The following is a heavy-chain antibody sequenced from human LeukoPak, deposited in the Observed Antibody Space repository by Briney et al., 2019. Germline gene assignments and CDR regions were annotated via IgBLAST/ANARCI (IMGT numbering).Heavy chain of an antibody. CDR3: AKKSRDGYNPFDY. V-gene: IGHV3-23*01. J-gene: IGHJ4*02. CDR1: GFTVSSNY. CDR2: ISSSGESP. D-gene: IGHD5-24*01. Sequence: PGGSLRLSCAASGFTVSSNYMSWVRQAPGKGLEWVCGISSSGESPYYADSVKGRFTISRDNSKNTLYLEINSLRAEDTAVYYCAKKSRDGYNPFDYLGQGTLVTVSS.